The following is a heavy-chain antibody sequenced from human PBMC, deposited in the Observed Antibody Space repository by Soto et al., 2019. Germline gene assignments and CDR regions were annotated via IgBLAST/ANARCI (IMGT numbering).Heavy chain of an antibody. CDR2: IWYDGSNE. CDR1: GFSFSSYG. Sequence: QVQLVESGGGVVQPGKSLRLSCAASGFSFSSYGMHWVRQAPGKGLEWVAVIWYDGSNEYYADSAKGRFTISRDNSKNTLYLQMNSLRAEDMAVYYCASAYGDYFDYWGQGTLVTVSS. V-gene: IGHV3-33*01. CDR3: ASAYGDYFDY. D-gene: IGHD4-17*01. J-gene: IGHJ4*02.